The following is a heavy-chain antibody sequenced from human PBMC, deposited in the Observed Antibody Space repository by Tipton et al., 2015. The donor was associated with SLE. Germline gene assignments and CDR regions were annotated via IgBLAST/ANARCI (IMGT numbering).Heavy chain of an antibody. V-gene: IGHV1-8*01. CDR1: GYTFTSYD. CDR3: ARGRLLWFRELLYYFDY. J-gene: IGHJ4*02. CDR2: MNPNSGNT. Sequence: QLVQSGAEVKKHGASVKVSCKASGYTFTSYDINWVRQATGQGLEWMGWMNPNSGNTGYAQKFQGRVTMTRNTSISTAYMELSSLRSEDTAVYYCARGRLLWFRELLYYFDYWGQGTLVPVSS. D-gene: IGHD3-10*01.